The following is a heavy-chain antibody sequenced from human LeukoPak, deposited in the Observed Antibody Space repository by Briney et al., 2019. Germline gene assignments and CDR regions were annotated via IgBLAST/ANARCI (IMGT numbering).Heavy chain of an antibody. V-gene: IGHV4-30-4*08. J-gene: IGHJ4*02. CDR1: GGSFSGYY. CDR3: AREMGAYYDSSGFDY. D-gene: IGHD3-22*01. CDR2: IYYSGST. Sequence: PSETLSLTCAVYGGSFSGYYWSWIRQPPGKGLEWIGYIYYSGSTYYNPSLKSRVTISVDTSKNQFSLKLSSVTAADTAVYYCAREMGAYYDSSGFDYWGQGTLVTVSS.